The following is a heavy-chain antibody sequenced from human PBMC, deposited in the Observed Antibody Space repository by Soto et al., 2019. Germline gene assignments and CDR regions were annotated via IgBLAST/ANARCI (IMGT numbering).Heavy chain of an antibody. J-gene: IGHJ4*02. V-gene: IGHV3-23*01. CDR1: GFTLNNYA. CDR2: ISVGGDTT. CDR3: AKGRGGSGSLTPRVDF. Sequence: EVQLLESGGGLVQPGGSLRVSCAASGFTLNNYAMTWVRQAPGKGLEWVSAISVGGDTTSCADSVKGRFTVSRVGSKNTLYLQLSSLRAEDTALYYCAKGRGGSGSLTPRVDFWGQGTLVTVSS. D-gene: IGHD3-10*01.